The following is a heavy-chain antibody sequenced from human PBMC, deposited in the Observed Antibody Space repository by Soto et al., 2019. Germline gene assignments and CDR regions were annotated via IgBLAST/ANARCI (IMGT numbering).Heavy chain of an antibody. Sequence: LSLTCAVYGGSFSGYYWSWIRQPPGKGLEWIGEINHSGSTNYNPSLKSRVTISVGTSKNQFSLKLSSVTAADTAVYYCARGKVICSGGSCFWYNWFDPWGQGTLVTVSS. D-gene: IGHD2-15*01. V-gene: IGHV4-34*01. CDR2: INHSGST. CDR1: GGSFSGYY. J-gene: IGHJ5*02. CDR3: ARGKVICSGGSCFWYNWFDP.